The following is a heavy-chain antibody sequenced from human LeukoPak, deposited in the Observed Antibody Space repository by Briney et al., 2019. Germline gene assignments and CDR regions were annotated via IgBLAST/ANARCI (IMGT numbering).Heavy chain of an antibody. V-gene: IGHV2-5*01. CDR2: IYWNGDK. CDR3: AHSGTVTTPHDAFDI. D-gene: IGHD4-17*01. J-gene: IGHJ3*02. CDR1: GFSLSTSGVG. Sequence: SGPTLVKPTQTLTLTCTFSGFSLSTSGVGVGWIRQPPGKALEWLALIYWNGDKRYSPSLKSRLTITKDTSKNQVVLTMTNMDPVDTATYYCAHSGTVTTPHDAFDIWGQGTMVTVSS.